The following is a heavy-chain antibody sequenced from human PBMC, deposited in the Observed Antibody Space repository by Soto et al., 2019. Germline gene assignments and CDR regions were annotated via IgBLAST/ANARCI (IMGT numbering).Heavy chain of an antibody. CDR2: ISWNSGSI. V-gene: IGHV3-9*01. CDR1: GFTFDDYA. J-gene: IGHJ3*01. Sequence: EVQLVESGGGLVQPGRSLRLSCAASGFTFDDYAMHWVRQAPGKGLEWVSGISWNSGSIGYADSVKGRFTISRDNAKNSLYLQMNSLRAEDTALYYCAKEKVWGQGTMVTVSS. CDR3: AKEKV.